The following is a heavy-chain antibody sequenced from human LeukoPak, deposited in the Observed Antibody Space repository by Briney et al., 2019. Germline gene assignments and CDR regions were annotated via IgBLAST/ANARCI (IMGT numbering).Heavy chain of an antibody. D-gene: IGHD1-26*01. Sequence: GGSLRLSCAASGFTFTSYSMNRVRQASGKGLEWVSYISSSSSSIYYADSVKGRFTISRDNAKNSLYLQMNSLRAEDTAVYYCARRLMGGTTVFDYWGQGTLVTVSS. CDR2: ISSSSSSI. CDR1: GFTFTSYS. V-gene: IGHV3-48*04. CDR3: ARRLMGGTTVFDY. J-gene: IGHJ4*02.